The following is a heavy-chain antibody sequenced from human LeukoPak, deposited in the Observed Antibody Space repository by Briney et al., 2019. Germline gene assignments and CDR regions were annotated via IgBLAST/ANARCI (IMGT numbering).Heavy chain of an antibody. D-gene: IGHD3-22*01. J-gene: IGHJ4*02. CDR2: INPSGGST. Sequence: GASVKVSCKASGYTFTSYYMHWVRQAPGQGLEWMGIINPSGGSTSYAQKFQGRVTMTRDTSMSTVYMELSSLRSEDTAVYYCARGRDYYDSSGYVFDYWGQGTLVTVSS. CDR3: ARGRDYYDSSGYVFDY. V-gene: IGHV1-46*01. CDR1: GYTFTSYY.